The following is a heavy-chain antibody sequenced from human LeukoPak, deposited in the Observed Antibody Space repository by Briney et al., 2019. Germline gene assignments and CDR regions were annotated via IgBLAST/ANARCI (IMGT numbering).Heavy chain of an antibody. Sequence: GGSLRLSCAASGFALSSHWMTWVRQVTGRGPEWVANVNRDGSETYYLDSVKGRFTISKDNAKNSLYLQMNSLRAEDTALYHCARNNGMDVWGQGTTVIVSS. CDR1: GFALSSHW. V-gene: IGHV3-7*03. CDR3: ARNNGMDV. J-gene: IGHJ6*02. CDR2: VNRDGSET.